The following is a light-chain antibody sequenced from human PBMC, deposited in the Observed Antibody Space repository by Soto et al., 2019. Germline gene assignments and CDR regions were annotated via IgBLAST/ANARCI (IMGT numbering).Light chain of an antibody. Sequence: QSVLTQPASVSGSPGQSITISCTGTSSDVGKYNYVSWYQQHPAKAPKLRIFEVSNRPSGVSNRFSGSKSGNTASLTISGLQAEDEAEYYCSSYTGSSTNTVVFGGGTKLTVL. CDR3: SSYTGSSTNTVV. CDR2: EVS. J-gene: IGLJ2*01. CDR1: SSDVGKYNY. V-gene: IGLV2-14*01.